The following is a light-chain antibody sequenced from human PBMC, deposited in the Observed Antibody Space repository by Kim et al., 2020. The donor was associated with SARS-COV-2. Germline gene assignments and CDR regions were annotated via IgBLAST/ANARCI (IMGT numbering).Light chain of an antibody. CDR1: KLGDKY. CDR2: QDS. Sequence: SVSPGQTASITCYGDKLGDKYACWYQQKPGQSPVLVIYQDSKRPSGIPERFSGSNSGNTATLTISGTQAMDEADYYCQAWDSSNWVFGGGTKLTVL. J-gene: IGLJ3*02. CDR3: QAWDSSNWV. V-gene: IGLV3-1*01.